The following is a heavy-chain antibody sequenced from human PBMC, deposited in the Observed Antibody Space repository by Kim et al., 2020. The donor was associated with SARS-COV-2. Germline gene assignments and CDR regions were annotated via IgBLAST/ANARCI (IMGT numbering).Heavy chain of an antibody. CDR3: GKCREWLQLAPVDV. V-gene: IGHV3-30*03. Sequence: GGSLRLSCAASGFTFSSSAMYWVRQAPGKGLEWVAIISDDATYKYYEDSVQGRFTISRDNSKNTLYLQMNSLRVEDTAVYYCGKCREWLQLAPVDVWGQGTTVTVSS. D-gene: IGHD1-1*01. J-gene: IGHJ6*02. CDR1: GFTFSSSA. CDR2: ISDDATYK.